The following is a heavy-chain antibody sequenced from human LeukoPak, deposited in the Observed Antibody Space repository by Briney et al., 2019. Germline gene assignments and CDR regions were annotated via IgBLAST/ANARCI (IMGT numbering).Heavy chain of an antibody. CDR2: INHSGST. J-gene: IGHJ5*02. D-gene: IGHD5-18*01. CDR1: GGSFSGYY. CDR3: ARSGKDRGYSYGYGDGTTWFDP. V-gene: IGHV4-34*01. Sequence: PSETLSLTCAVYGGSFSGYYWSWIRQPPGKGLEWIGEINHSGSTNYNPPLESRVTISVDTSKNQFSMKLSSVTAADTAVYYCARSGKDRGYSYGYGDGTTWFDPWGQGTLVTVSS.